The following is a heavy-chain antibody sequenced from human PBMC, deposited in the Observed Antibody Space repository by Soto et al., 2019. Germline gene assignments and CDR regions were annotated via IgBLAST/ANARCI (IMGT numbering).Heavy chain of an antibody. CDR2: IYYSGST. Sequence: SETLSLTCTVSGGCISSYYWSWIRQPPGKGLEWIGYIYYSGSTNYNPSLKSRVTISVDTSKNPFSLKLSSVTAADTAGYYCARGLVGSQASYYGMDVCRQGTMVTVFS. CDR3: ARGLVGSQASYYGMDV. J-gene: IGHJ6*02. V-gene: IGHV4-59*01. CDR1: GGCISSYY. D-gene: IGHD6-19*01.